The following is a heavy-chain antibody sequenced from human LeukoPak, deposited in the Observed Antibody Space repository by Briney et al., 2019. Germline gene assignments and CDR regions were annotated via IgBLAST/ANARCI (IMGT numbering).Heavy chain of an antibody. CDR2: IRYDGSNK. CDR1: GFTFSSYG. D-gene: IGHD1-26*01. J-gene: IGHJ4*02. CDR3: AKVLSGSYSPFDY. Sequence: PGGSLRLSCAASGFTFSSYGMHWVRQAPGKGLVWVAFIRYDGSNKYYADSVKGRFTVSRDNSKNTLYLQMNSLRAEDTAVYYCAKVLSGSYSPFDYWGQGTLVTVSS. V-gene: IGHV3-30*02.